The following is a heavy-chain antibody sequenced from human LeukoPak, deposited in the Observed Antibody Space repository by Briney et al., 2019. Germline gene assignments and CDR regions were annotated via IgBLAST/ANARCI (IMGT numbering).Heavy chain of an antibody. D-gene: IGHD3-3*01. CDR2: IYYSGST. CDR3: ARVSYDFWSGYPNWFDP. CDR1: GGSISSGGYY. J-gene: IGHJ5*02. Sequence: SETLSLTCPVSGGSISSGGYYWSWIRQHPGKGLEWIGYIYYSGSTYYNPSLKSRVTISVDTSKNQFSLKLSSVTAADTAVYYCARVSYDFWSGYPNWFDPWGQGTLVTVSS. V-gene: IGHV4-31*03.